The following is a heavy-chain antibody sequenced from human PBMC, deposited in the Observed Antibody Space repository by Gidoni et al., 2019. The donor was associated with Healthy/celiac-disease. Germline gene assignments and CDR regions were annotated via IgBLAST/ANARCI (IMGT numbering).Heavy chain of an antibody. CDR1: GGSFSGYY. Sequence: QVQLQQWGAGLLKPSATLSLTCPGYGGSFSGYYWSWIRQPPGKGLEWIWEINHSGSTNYNPSLKSRVTISVDTSKNQFSLKLSSVTAAYTAVYYCASFPVLYYDVPNWFDPWGQGTLVTVSS. V-gene: IGHV4-34*01. D-gene: IGHD3-22*01. J-gene: IGHJ5*02. CDR3: ASFPVLYYDVPNWFDP. CDR2: INHSGST.